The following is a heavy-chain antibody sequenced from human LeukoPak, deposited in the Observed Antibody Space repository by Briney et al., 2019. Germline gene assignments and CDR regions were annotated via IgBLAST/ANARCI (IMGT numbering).Heavy chain of an antibody. CDR3: ARQASGSSTSFFDY. Sequence: PSETLSLTCAVSGGSISSHYWSWIRQPPGKGLEWIGYIYYSGSTNYNPSLKSRVTISVDTSKNQFSLKLSSVTAADTAVYYCARQASGSSTSFFDYWGQGTLVTVSS. J-gene: IGHJ4*02. CDR2: IYYSGST. V-gene: IGHV4-59*08. D-gene: IGHD1-26*01. CDR1: GGSISSHY.